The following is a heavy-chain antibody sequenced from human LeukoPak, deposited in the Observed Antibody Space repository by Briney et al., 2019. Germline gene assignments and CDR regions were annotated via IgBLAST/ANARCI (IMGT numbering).Heavy chain of an antibody. V-gene: IGHV3-66*02. J-gene: IGHJ4*02. D-gene: IGHD3-10*01. Sequence: GGSLRLSCAASGFTVSSNYMSWVRQAPGKGLEWVSVIYSGGNKYYADSVKGRFTISRDNSKNTLYLLMNSLMTEDTAVYYCARDGDTAIRGVNFDSWGQGTLVTVSS. CDR2: IYSGGNK. CDR1: GFTVSSNY. CDR3: ARDGDTAIRGVNFDS.